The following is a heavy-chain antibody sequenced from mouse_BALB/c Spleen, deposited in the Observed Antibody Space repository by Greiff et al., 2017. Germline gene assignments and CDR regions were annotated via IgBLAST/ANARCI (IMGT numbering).Heavy chain of an antibody. D-gene: IGHD1-1*01. Sequence: VKLMESGAELARPGASVKMSCTASGYTFTSYTMHWVKQRPGQGLEWIGYINPSSGYTNYNQKFKDKATLTADKSSSTAYLQLSSLTSEDAAVYYCARRANFDYWGQGTTLTVSS. J-gene: IGHJ2*01. CDR2: INPSSGYT. CDR3: ARRANFDY. CDR1: GYTFTSYT. V-gene: IGHV1-4*01.